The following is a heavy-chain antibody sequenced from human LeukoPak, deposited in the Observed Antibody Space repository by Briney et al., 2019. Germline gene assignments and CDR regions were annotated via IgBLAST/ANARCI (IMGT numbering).Heavy chain of an antibody. J-gene: IGHJ4*02. Sequence: GGSLRLPCAASGFTFSNYWMYWVRQAPGKGLEWVANIKQDGSQRYYVDPVKGRFSISRDNAGNSLYLQMSSLRDEDTAVYYCARSGSGRSIESWGQGILVTVSS. CDR2: IKQDGSQR. CDR1: GFTFSNYW. D-gene: IGHD3-10*01. V-gene: IGHV3-7*04. CDR3: ARSGSGRSIES.